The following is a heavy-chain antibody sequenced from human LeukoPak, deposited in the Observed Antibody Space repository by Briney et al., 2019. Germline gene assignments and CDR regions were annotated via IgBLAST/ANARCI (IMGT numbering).Heavy chain of an antibody. V-gene: IGHV4-30-2*01. Sequence: SETLSLTCAVSGGSISSGGYSWSWLRQPPGKGLEWIGYIYHSGSTYYNPSLKSRVTISVDRSKNQFSLKLSAVTAADTAVYYCARGVRGVLDYWGQGTLVTVSS. CDR1: GGSISSGGYS. CDR2: IYHSGST. D-gene: IGHD3-10*01. CDR3: ARGVRGVLDY. J-gene: IGHJ4*02.